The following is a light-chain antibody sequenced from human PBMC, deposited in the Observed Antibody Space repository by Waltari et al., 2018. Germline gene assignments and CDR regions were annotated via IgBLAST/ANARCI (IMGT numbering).Light chain of an antibody. CDR2: DVS. CDR1: SSDVGGYNY. V-gene: IGLV2-11*01. J-gene: IGLJ3*02. CDR3: CSYAGSHTWV. Sequence: QSALTQPRSVSGSPGQSVTISCTGTSSDVGGYNYVSWYQHHPGKTPTLMLSDVSKRHSGVPDRFSGSKSDNTASLTISGLQAEDEADYYCCSYAGSHTWVFGGGTKLTVL.